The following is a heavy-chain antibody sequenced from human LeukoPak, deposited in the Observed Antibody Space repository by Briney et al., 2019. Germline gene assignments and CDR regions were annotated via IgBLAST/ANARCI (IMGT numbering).Heavy chain of an antibody. CDR2: IFSSATT. J-gene: IGHJ4*02. D-gene: IGHD6-19*01. CDR1: GGSLSSYY. V-gene: IGHV4-59*08. CDR3: VRHLKFSSGLIDS. Sequence: SSETLSLTCSVSGGSLSSYYWSWLRQPPGKKFEWIGHIFSSATTNYNPSLKSRVTISADSSNNQFSLKVTSVTAADTAVYFCVRHLKFSSGLIDSWGQGTLVTVSS.